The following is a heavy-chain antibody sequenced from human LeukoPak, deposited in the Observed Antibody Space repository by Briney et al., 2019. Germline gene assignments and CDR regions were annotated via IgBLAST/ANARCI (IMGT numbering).Heavy chain of an antibody. J-gene: IGHJ4*02. CDR2: IHYSGST. V-gene: IGHV4-39*07. CDR1: GGSVSSSSYY. D-gene: IGHD3-22*01. Sequence: SETLSLTCTVSGGSVSSSSYYWGWIRQPPGKGLEWIGSIHYSGSTNYNPSLKSRVTISVDTSKNQFSLKLSSVTAADTAVYYCARGGSPVDSSGYTFDYWGQGTLVTVSS. CDR3: ARGGSPVDSSGYTFDY.